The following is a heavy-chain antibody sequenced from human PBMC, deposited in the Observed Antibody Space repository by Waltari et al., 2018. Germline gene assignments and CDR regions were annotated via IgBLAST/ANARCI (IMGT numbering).Heavy chain of an antibody. V-gene: IGHV4-38-2*01. CDR3: ARGTATGTTDLAH. J-gene: IGHJ4*02. Sequence: QVQLQESGPGLVKPSETLSLTCAVSGPSVSSGYYWGWIRQPPGKGLEWIGSIRHDEGTYYKPSLRSRVTISVDTSKNQFSLNLRSVTAADTAVYYCARGTATGTTDLAHWGQGALVTVSS. CDR2: IRHDEGT. D-gene: IGHD1-1*01. CDR1: GPSVSSGYY.